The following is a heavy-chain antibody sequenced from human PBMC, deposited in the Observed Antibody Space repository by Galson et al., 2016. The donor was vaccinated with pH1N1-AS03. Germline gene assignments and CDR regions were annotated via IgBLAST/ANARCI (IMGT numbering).Heavy chain of an antibody. CDR2: ISYGGDLT. J-gene: IGHJ1*01. Sequence: SLRLSCAASGFPFSTYGMTWVRQSLDKGLEWVSSISYGGDLTYYAESVKGRFSVSRDNSRNTLYLQLSNLRAEDTALYYCANIPVAGSWYFQLWGQGTLVTVSS. D-gene: IGHD6-19*01. CDR1: GFPFSTYG. CDR3: ANIPVAGSWYFQL. V-gene: IGHV3-23*01.